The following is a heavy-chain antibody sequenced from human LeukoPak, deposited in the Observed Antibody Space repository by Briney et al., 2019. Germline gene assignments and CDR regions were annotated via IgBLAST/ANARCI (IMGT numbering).Heavy chain of an antibody. D-gene: IGHD6-6*01. CDR3: ASSSSSRENWFDP. CDR1: GGSISSYY. Sequence: SETLSLTCTVSGGSISSYYWSWIRQPPGKGLEWIGYIYTSGSTNYNPSLKSRVTISVDTSKNQISLKLSSVTAADTAVYYCASSSSSRENWFDPWGQGTLVTVSS. J-gene: IGHJ5*02. V-gene: IGHV4-4*09. CDR2: IYTSGST.